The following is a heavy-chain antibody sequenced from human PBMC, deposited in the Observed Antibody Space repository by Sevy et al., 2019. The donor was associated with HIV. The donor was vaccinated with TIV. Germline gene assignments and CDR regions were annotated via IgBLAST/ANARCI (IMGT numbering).Heavy chain of an antibody. J-gene: IGHJ4*02. V-gene: IGHV3-30*04. CDR3: ARAGVPSQHSVNRRLFFDY. D-gene: IGHD2-8*01. Sequence: GGSLRLSCAASGFTLNSYAMPWVRQTPVRGLEWMAVISYDGKDTYYADSVKGRFTISKDSSKNTLYLQMNSLRTEETTLYYCARAGVPSQHSVNRRLFFDYWGQGTVVTVSS. CDR2: ISYDGKDT. CDR1: GFTLNSYA.